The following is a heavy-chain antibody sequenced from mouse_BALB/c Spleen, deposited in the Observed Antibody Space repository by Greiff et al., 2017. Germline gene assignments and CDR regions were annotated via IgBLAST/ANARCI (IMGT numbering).Heavy chain of an antibody. CDR2: IDPSDSYT. V-gene: IGHV1-69*02. CDR3: AKTARATDYYAMDY. D-gene: IGHD3-2*01. Sequence: VQLQQPGAELVKPGASVKLSCKASGYTFTSYWMHWVKQRPGQGLEWIGEIDPSDSYTNYNQKFKGKATLTVDKSSSTAYMQLSSLTSEDSAVYDCAKTARATDYYAMDYWGQGTSVTVSS. J-gene: IGHJ4*01. CDR1: GYTFTSYW.